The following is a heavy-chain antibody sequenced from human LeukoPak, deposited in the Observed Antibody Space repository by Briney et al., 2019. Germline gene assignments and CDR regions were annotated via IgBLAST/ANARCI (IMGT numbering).Heavy chain of an antibody. Sequence: PGGSLRLSCAGSGITFSTYWMHWVRRAPGKGLVWVSRINSEGSIISYADSVKGRFTISRDNAKNTLFPQMDSLRAEDTAVYYCARISSDSISYYDHWGQGTLVTVSS. V-gene: IGHV3-74*01. CDR3: ARISSDSISYYDH. CDR1: GITFSTYW. D-gene: IGHD3-22*01. J-gene: IGHJ4*02. CDR2: INSEGSII.